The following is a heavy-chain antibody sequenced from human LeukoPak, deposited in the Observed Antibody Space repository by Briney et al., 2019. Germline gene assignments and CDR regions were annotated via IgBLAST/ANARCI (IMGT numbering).Heavy chain of an antibody. D-gene: IGHD6-19*01. CDR3: AKVLGVAVAGTVDY. Sequence: GGSLRLSCAASGFIFSGSGMHWVRQAPGRGLESVSVISASGATTFYADSVKGRFTISRDNSKNTLYLQMNSLRAEDTAVYYCAKVLGVAVAGTVDYWGQGTLVTVSS. J-gene: IGHJ4*02. CDR1: GFIFSGSG. CDR2: ISASGATT. V-gene: IGHV3-23*01.